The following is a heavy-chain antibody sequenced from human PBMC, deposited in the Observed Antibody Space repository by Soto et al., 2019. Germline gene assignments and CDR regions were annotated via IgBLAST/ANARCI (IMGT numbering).Heavy chain of an antibody. V-gene: IGHV3-21*01. D-gene: IGHD2-8*01. CDR1: GFTFSGYS. J-gene: IGHJ6*02. CDR2: ISGPSIYI. CDR3: ARGFRNGFNV. Sequence: EVQLVESGGGLVKPGGSLRLSCVASGFTFSGYSINWVRQDPGKGLEWVSYISGPSIYIYYADSVKGRFTISRDNAKSAVYLQMSSLRAEDTAVYYCARGFRNGFNVWGQGTTVSVSS.